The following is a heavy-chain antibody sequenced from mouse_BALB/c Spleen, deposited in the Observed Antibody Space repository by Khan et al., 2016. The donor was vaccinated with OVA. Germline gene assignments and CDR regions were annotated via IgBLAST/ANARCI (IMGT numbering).Heavy chain of an antibody. CDR2: ISGDSNTI. D-gene: IGHD1-1*01. CDR1: GFTFSSYG. Sequence: EVELVESGGGLVQPGGSRKLSCAASGFTFSSYGMHWVRQAPEKGLEWVAYISGDSNTIYYADTVKGRFTISRDNPKNTLFLQMTSLMSEDTARYYCATSYFYGYYFGYWGPGTTRTVSS. V-gene: IGHV5-17*02. J-gene: IGHJ2*01. CDR3: ATSYFYGYYFGY.